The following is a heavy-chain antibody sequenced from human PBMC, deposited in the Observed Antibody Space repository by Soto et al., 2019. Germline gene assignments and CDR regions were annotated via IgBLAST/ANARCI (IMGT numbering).Heavy chain of an antibody. J-gene: IGHJ6*02. CDR2: IKQDGSEK. CDR3: ASDYDFWSGSPDYYYYGMDV. V-gene: IGHV3-7*03. CDR1: GFTFSSYW. Sequence: EVQLVESGGGLVQPGGSLRLSCAASGFTFSSYWMSWVRQAPGKGLEWVANIKQDGSEKYYVDSVKGRFTISRDNAKNSLYLQMNSLRAEDTAVYYCASDYDFWSGSPDYYYYGMDVWGQGTTVTVSS. D-gene: IGHD3-3*01.